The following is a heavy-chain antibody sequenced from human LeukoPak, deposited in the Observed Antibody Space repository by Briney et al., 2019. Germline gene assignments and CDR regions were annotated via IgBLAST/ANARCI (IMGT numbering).Heavy chain of an antibody. CDR3: ARGTAGGYYDSSGLTWFDP. Sequence: GASVKVSCKASGYTFTGYYMHWVRQAPGQGLEWMGWINPNSGGTNYAQKLQGRVTMTTDTSTSTAYMELRSLRSDDTAVYYCARGTAGGYYDSSGLTWFDPWGQGTLVTVSS. CDR2: INPNSGGT. D-gene: IGHD3-22*01. J-gene: IGHJ5*02. V-gene: IGHV1-2*02. CDR1: GYTFTGYY.